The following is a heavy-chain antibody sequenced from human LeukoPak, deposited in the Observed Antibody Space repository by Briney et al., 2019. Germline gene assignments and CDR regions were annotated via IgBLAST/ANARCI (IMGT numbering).Heavy chain of an antibody. CDR3: AREWFGYYGGNDDFDY. J-gene: IGHJ4*02. CDR1: GFTFSSYA. V-gene: IGHV3-30-3*01. D-gene: IGHD4-23*01. CDR2: ISYDGSNK. Sequence: GGSLRLSCAASGFTFSSYAMHWVRQAPGKGLEWVAVISYDGSNKYYADSVKGRFTISRDNSKNTLYLQMNSLRAEDTAVYYCAREWFGYYGGNDDFDYWGQGTLVTVSS.